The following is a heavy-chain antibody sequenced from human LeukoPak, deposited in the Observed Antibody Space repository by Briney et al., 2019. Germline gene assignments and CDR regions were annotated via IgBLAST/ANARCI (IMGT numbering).Heavy chain of an antibody. D-gene: IGHD3-9*01. J-gene: IGHJ6*02. CDR3: ARARVVLRYIGESMDV. CDR2: ISGSGGST. Sequence: GGSLRLSCAASGFTFSSYAMSWVRQAPGKGLEWVSAISGSGGSTYYADSVKGRFTISRDNSKNTLYLQMNSLRAEDTAVYYCARARVVLRYIGESMDVWGQGTTVTVSS. V-gene: IGHV3-23*01. CDR1: GFTFSSYA.